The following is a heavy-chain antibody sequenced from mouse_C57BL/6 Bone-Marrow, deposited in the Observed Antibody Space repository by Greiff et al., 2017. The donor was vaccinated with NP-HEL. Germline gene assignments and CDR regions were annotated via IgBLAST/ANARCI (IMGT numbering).Heavy chain of an antibody. J-gene: IGHJ3*01. CDR2: ISSGSSTI. V-gene: IGHV5-17*01. CDR3: ASPELGREFAY. CDR1: GFTFSDYG. Sequence: EVHLVESGGGLVKPGGSLKLSCAASGFTFSDYGMHWVRQAPEKGLEWVAYISSGSSTIYYADTVKGRFTISRDNAKNTLFLQMTSLRSEDTAMYYCASPELGREFAYWGQGTLVTVSA. D-gene: IGHD4-1*01.